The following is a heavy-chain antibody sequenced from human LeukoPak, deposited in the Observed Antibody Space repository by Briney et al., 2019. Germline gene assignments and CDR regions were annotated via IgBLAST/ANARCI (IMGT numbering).Heavy chain of an antibody. V-gene: IGHV1-8*01. J-gene: IGHJ5*02. CDR3: ARWAYGSGSYYSYNWFDP. D-gene: IGHD3-10*01. Sequence: ASVKVSCKASGYTFTSYDINWVRQATGQGLEWMGWMNPNSGNTGYAQKFQGRVTMTRNTSISTAYMELSSLRSEDTAVYYCARWAYGSGSYYSYNWFDPWGQGTLVTVSS. CDR1: GYTFTSYD. CDR2: MNPNSGNT.